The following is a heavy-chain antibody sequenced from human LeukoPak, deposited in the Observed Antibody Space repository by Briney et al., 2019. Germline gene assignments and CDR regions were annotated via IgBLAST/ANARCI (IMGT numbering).Heavy chain of an antibody. CDR1: GSTFSYYE. D-gene: IGHD6-19*01. J-gene: IGHJ4*02. V-gene: IGHV3-48*03. Sequence: GGSLSLSCAASGSTFSYYEMIWVRQAPGKGLEWVSYITGGSTTKNYADSVKGRFTISRDNAKNSLYLQMNSLRAEDTAIYYCARDGDIAVATAPYYFDYWGQGILVTVSS. CDR3: ARDGDIAVATAPYYFDY. CDR2: ITGGSTTK.